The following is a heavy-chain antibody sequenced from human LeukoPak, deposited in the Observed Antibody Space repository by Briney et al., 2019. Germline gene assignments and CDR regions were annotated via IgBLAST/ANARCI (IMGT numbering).Heavy chain of an antibody. D-gene: IGHD2-2*02. CDR2: IYYSGST. V-gene: IGHV4-39*01. CDR3: ARLKYPGLDY. J-gene: IGHJ4*02. Sequence: PSETLSLTCTVSGGSISSSSYYWGWIRQPPGKGLEWIGSIYYSGSTYYNPSLKSRVTISVDTSKNQFSLKLSSVTAADTAVYYCARLKYPGLDYWGQGTLVTVSS. CDR1: GGSISSSSYY.